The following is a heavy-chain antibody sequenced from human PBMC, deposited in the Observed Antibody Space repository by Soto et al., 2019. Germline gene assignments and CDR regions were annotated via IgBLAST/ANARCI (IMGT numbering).Heavy chain of an antibody. CDR3: ASVTTIWSN. CDR1: GGPFSSYA. Sequence: ASVKVSCKASGGPFSSYAITWVRQAPGQGLEWMGRVIPNGGTTNYAQKFQGRVTLTRDTSTNTDYMELSRLTSDDTATYYCASVTTIWSNWGQGTLVTVSS. D-gene: IGHD2-21*02. V-gene: IGHV1-69*04. CDR2: VIPNGGTT. J-gene: IGHJ4*02.